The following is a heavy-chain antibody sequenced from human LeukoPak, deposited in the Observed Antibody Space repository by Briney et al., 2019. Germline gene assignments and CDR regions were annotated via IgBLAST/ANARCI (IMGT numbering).Heavy chain of an antibody. Sequence: PGESLKISCQGSGYSFTSYWIGWVRQMPGKGLEWMGRIDPSDSYTNYSPSFQGHVTISAVKSISTAYLQWSSLKASDTAMYYCARLEGGIAVAENDPWGQGTLVTVSS. V-gene: IGHV5-10-1*01. CDR3: ARLEGGIAVAENDP. CDR1: GYSFTSYW. D-gene: IGHD6-19*01. J-gene: IGHJ5*02. CDR2: IDPSDSYT.